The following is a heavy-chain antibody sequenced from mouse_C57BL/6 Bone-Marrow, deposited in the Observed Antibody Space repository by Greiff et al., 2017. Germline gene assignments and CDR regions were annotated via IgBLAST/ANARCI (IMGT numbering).Heavy chain of an antibody. D-gene: IGHD1-1*02. CDR1: GYTFTSYW. Sequence: VQLQQPGAELVLPGASVKLSCKASGYTFTSYWMHWVKQRPGQGLEWIGDLYPGSGSTNYNAKFKSKATQTVDTSSSTAYMQLSSLTSEDSAVDYGAIGRWCVYLDVWGTGTTVTVSS. CDR3: AIGRWCVYLDV. J-gene: IGHJ1*03. V-gene: IGHV1-55*01. CDR2: LYPGSGST.